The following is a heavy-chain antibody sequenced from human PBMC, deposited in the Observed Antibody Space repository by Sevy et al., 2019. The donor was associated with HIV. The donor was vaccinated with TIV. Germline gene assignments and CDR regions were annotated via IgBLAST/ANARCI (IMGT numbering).Heavy chain of an antibody. CDR1: GFTFSSYG. J-gene: IGHJ5*02. CDR2: IRYDGSNK. Sequence: GGSLRLSCAASGFTFSSYGMHWVRQTPGKGLEWVAFIRYDGSNKYYADSVKGRFTISRDNSKNTLSLQMNSLRAEETAVYYGAKAALVVPVTNRFDPWRQVTVVTISS. V-gene: IGHV3-30*02. D-gene: IGHD2-2*01. CDR3: AKAALVVPVTNRFDP.